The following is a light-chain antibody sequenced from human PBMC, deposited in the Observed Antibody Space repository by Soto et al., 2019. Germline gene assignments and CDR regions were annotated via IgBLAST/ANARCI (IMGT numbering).Light chain of an antibody. V-gene: IGLV3-21*02. CDR3: QVWDTRSDHYV. J-gene: IGLJ1*01. CDR2: DNT. CDR1: NIGSKS. Sequence: SYELTQPPSVSVAPGQTARITCGGSNIGSKSVHWYQQKPGQAPVLVVYDNTDRPSGIPERLSGSNSGNTATLAISRVEAGDEADHYCQVWDTRSDHYVFGTGTKVTVL.